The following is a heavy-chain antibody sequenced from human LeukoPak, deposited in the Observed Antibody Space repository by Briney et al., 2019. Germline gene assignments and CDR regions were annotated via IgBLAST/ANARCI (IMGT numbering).Heavy chain of an antibody. Sequence: PGGSLRLSCAASGFTVSSNYMSWVRQAPGKGLEWVSVIYSGGSTYYADSVKGRFTISRDNSKNTLYLQMNSLRAEDTAVYYCARGVQLWYLDYWGQGTLVTVSS. J-gene: IGHJ4*02. CDR3: ARGVQLWYLDY. V-gene: IGHV3-66*01. CDR1: GFTVSSNY. D-gene: IGHD5-18*01. CDR2: IYSGGST.